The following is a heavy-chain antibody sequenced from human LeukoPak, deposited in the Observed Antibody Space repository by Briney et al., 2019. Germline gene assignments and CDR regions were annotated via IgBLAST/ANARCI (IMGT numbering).Heavy chain of an antibody. CDR1: GGSFSGYY. V-gene: IGHV4-34*01. Sequence: SETLSLTCAVYGGSFSGYYWSWLRQPPGKGLEWIGEINHSGSTNYNPSLKSRVTISVDTSKNQFSLKLSSVTAADTAVYYCARGSGIVGATTGDYWGQGTLVTVSS. CDR2: INHSGST. CDR3: ARGSGIVGATTGDY. D-gene: IGHD1-26*01. J-gene: IGHJ4*02.